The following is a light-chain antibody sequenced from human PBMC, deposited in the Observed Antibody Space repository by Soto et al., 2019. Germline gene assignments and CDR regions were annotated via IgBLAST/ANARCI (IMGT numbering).Light chain of an antibody. CDR2: GAS. Sequence: DIVFTPSPGTLSLSPGARATLSCSASQSISSPYLAWYQRKPGQAPRLLIPGASSRATGIPDRFSGSGSGTEFTLTISSLQPEDFAVYYCQQYNNWPAITFGQGTRLEIK. CDR1: QSISSPY. CDR3: QQYNNWPAIT. V-gene: IGKV3-20*01. J-gene: IGKJ5*01.